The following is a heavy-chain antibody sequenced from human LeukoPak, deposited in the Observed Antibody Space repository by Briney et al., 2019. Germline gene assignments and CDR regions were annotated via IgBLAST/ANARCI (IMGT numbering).Heavy chain of an antibody. CDR3: ARDRLWSYYYYYKDV. CDR2: ISAYNGNT. CDR1: GYTLTSYG. J-gene: IGHJ6*03. Sequence: ASVKVSCKASGYTLTSYGISWVRQAPGQGRERMGWISAYNGNTNYAQKLQGRVTMTTDTSTSTAYMELRSLRSDDTAVYYCARDRLWSYYYYYKDVWGKGTTVTVSS. D-gene: IGHD5-18*01. V-gene: IGHV1-18*01.